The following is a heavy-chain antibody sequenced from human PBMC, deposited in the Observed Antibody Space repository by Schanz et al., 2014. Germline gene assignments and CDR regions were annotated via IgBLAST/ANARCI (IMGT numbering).Heavy chain of an antibody. CDR1: GITFSSHS. CDR2: ISGSSRTI. J-gene: IGHJ4*02. Sequence: EVQLVESGGGVVRPGGSLRLSCAASGITFSSHSFNWVRQAPGKGLEWVSYISGSSRTIYYADSMKGRFTVSRDNAENALYLQMNSLRAEDTAVYYCARAGYCTSVSCSLFVSDYWGQGTLVTVSS. CDR3: ARAGYCTSVSCSLFVSDY. D-gene: IGHD2-2*03. V-gene: IGHV3-48*01.